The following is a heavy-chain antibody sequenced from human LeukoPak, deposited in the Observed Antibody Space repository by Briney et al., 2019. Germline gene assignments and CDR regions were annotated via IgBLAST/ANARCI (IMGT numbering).Heavy chain of an antibody. V-gene: IGHV5-51*01. D-gene: IGHD1-1*01. CDR1: GYSFTSYW. CDR3: ARHLSNRNDVGPWGMDV. Sequence: GESLKISCKGSGYSFTSYWIGWVRQMPGKGLEWMGIIYPGDSDTRYSPSFQGQVTISADKSISTAYLQWSSLKASDTAMYYCARHLSNRNDVGPWGMDVWGQGTTVTVSS. CDR2: IYPGDSDT. J-gene: IGHJ6*02.